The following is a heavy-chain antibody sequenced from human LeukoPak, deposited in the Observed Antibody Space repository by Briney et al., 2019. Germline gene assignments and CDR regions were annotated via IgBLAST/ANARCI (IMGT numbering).Heavy chain of an antibody. CDR3: ARPLSGGVGATYGAFDI. CDR1: GGPISSSSYY. Sequence: PSETLSLTCTVSGGPISSSSYYWGWIRQPPGKGLEWIGSIYYSGSTYYNPSLKSRVTISVDTSKSQFSLKLSSVTAADTAVYYCARPLSGGVGATYGAFDIWGQGTMVTVSS. D-gene: IGHD1-26*01. CDR2: IYYSGST. J-gene: IGHJ3*02. V-gene: IGHV4-39*01.